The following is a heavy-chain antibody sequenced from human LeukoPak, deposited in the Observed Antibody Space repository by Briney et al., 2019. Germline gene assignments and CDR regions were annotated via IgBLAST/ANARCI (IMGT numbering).Heavy chain of an antibody. CDR2: ISSSSNYI. J-gene: IGHJ4*02. Sequence: GGSLRLSCAASGFTFSSYAMSWVRQAPGKGLEWVSAISSSSNYIYYADSVKGRFTISRDKSKSTLSLQMNSLRAEDTAIYYCAKMMVPAAIDLYQFDSWGLGTLVTVSS. D-gene: IGHD2-2*01. V-gene: IGHV3-23*01. CDR3: AKMMVPAAIDLYQFDS. CDR1: GFTFSSYA.